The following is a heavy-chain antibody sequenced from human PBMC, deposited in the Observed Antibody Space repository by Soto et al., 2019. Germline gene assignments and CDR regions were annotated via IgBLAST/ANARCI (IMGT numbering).Heavy chain of an antibody. V-gene: IGHV4-34*01. D-gene: IGHD3-3*01. CDR2: INHSGST. CDR1: GGYFRGYY. Sequence: SETLSLTCAVYGGYFRGYYWRWIRQPPGKGLEWIGEINHSGSTNYNPSLKSRVTISVDTSKNQFSLKLSSVTAADTAVYYCARTLRFLESVYYYYMDVWGKGTTVTVSS. J-gene: IGHJ6*03. CDR3: ARTLRFLESVYYYYMDV.